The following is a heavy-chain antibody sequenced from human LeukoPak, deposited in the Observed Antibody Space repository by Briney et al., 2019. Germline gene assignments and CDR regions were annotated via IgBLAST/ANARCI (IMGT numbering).Heavy chain of an antibody. J-gene: IGHJ5*02. D-gene: IGHD5-12*01. Sequence: GRSLRLSCAASGFTFSSYGMHWVRQAPGKGLEWVAVISYDGSNKYYADSVKGRFTISRDNSKNTLYLQMNSLRAEDTAVYYCATGYDFGFDPWGQGTLVTVSS. CDR3: ATGYDFGFDP. CDR1: GFTFSSYG. V-gene: IGHV3-30*03. CDR2: ISYDGSNK.